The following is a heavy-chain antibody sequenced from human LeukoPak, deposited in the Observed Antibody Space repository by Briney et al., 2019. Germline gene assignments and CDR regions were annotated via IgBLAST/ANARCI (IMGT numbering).Heavy chain of an antibody. J-gene: IGHJ4*02. CDR1: GYTFTGYY. Sequence: ASVKVSCKASGYTFTGYYMHWVRQAPGQGLEWMGWINPNSGGTNYAQKFQGWVTMTRDTSISTAYMELSRLRSDDTAVYYCARGDLARWDTVVVVAAIPFDYWGQGTLVTVSS. CDR2: INPNSGGT. CDR3: ARGDLARWDTVVVVAAIPFDY. D-gene: IGHD2-15*01. V-gene: IGHV1-2*04.